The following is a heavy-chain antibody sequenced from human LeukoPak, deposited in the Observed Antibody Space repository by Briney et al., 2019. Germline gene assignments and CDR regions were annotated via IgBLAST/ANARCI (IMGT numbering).Heavy chain of an antibody. J-gene: IGHJ4*02. V-gene: IGHV3-7*01. Sequence: GGSLRLSCAAFGFTFSSYWMSWVRQAPGKGLEWVANIKQDGSEKYYVDSVKGRFTISRDNAKNSLYLQMNSLRAEDTAVCYCARVRKPAGTLDYWGQGTLVTVSS. CDR1: GFTFSSYW. CDR3: ARVRKPAGTLDY. D-gene: IGHD6-19*01. CDR2: IKQDGSEK.